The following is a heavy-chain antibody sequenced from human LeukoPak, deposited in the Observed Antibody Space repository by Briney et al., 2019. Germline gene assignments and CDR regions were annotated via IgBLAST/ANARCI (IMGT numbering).Heavy chain of an antibody. Sequence: GGSLRLSCAASGFTFSGYAMHWVRQAPGKGLEWVAVISYDGSNEYYADSVKGRFTISRDNSKNTLYLQMNSLSVEDTAVYYCARDRLGTYAFDIWGQGTMVTVSS. D-gene: IGHD3-16*01. J-gene: IGHJ3*02. CDR3: ARDRLGTYAFDI. CDR2: ISYDGSNE. CDR1: GFTFSGYA. V-gene: IGHV3-30-3*01.